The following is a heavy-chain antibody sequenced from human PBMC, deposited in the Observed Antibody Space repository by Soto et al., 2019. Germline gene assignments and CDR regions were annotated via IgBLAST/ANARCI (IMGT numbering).Heavy chain of an antibody. CDR1: GWAFSVYY. J-gene: IGHJ4*02. CDR3: ARGCGEYGAYWDY. V-gene: IGHV4-34*01. Sequence: SKPLALLCYSSGWAFSVYYWSWIRQPPGQGLEWIGEINHSGSTNYNPSLKSRGTISVDTSKNQFSLKLSSVTAADTSVDDGARGCGEYGAYWDYWGQGNRVNVSS. D-gene: IGHD4-17*01. CDR2: INHSGST.